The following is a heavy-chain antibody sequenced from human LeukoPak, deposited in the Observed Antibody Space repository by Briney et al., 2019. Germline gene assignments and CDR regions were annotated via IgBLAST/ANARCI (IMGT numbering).Heavy chain of an antibody. D-gene: IGHD5-18*01. Sequence: GGSLRLSFAASGFTDSNDYISWVRQAPGKGLEWVSVIYSGGSTYYAHSVHGRFTISRDNSKNTLYLQMNSMRDEDTAVYYCARDLGYSYGHGNYGMDVWGKGTTVTVSS. CDR2: IYSGGST. CDR3: ARDLGYSYGHGNYGMDV. J-gene: IGHJ6*04. CDR1: GFTDSNDY. V-gene: IGHV3-53*01.